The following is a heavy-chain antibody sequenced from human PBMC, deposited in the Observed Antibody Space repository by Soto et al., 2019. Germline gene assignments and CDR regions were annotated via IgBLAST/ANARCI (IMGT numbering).Heavy chain of an antibody. CDR1: GFTFSDYY. J-gene: IGHJ4*02. D-gene: IGHD6-19*01. Sequence: GGSLRLSCAASGFTFSDYYMSWIRQAPGKGLEWVSYISSSSSYTNYADSVKGRFTISRDNAKNSLYLQMNSLRAEDTAVYYCARNQAVAGPVEYYFDYWGQGTLVTVSS. V-gene: IGHV3-11*06. CDR2: ISSSSSYT. CDR3: ARNQAVAGPVEYYFDY.